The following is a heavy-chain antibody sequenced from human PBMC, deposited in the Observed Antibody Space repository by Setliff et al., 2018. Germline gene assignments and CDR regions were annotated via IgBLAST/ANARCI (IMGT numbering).Heavy chain of an antibody. CDR2: TIPSFGSR. D-gene: IGHD5-18*01. J-gene: IGHJ6*03. CDR1: GCTFRSYG. CDR3: AREGGDTRSSTDYRYHMDV. V-gene: IGHV1-69*05. Sequence: SVTVSCKASGCTFRSYGISWVRQAPGQGLEWMGGTIPSFGSRNYAQKFQARVTIITDESQSTAYMELSSLRTEDKAVYYCAREGGDTRSSTDYRYHMDVWVKGTTGTV.